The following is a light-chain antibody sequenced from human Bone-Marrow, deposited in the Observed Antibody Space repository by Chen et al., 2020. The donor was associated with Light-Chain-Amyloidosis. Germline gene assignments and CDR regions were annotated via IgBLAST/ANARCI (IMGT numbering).Light chain of an antibody. J-gene: IGKJ1*01. Sequence: QMTQSPSSVSAYVGDRVTITCRASQGIGSWLAWYQQKPGKAPKALMYAASSLESGVPSRFSGSGSGTDFTLIISGLQPEDFATYFCQQTMAFPWTFGQGTKVEI. CDR2: AAS. CDR1: QGIGSW. CDR3: QQTMAFPWT. V-gene: IGKV1-12*02.